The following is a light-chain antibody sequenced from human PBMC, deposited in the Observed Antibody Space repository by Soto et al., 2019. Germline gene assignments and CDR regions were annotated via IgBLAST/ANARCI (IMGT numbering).Light chain of an antibody. J-gene: IGKJ2*01. Sequence: EVVLTQSPATLSLSPGARATLSCRASQTVPSYLAWYQQNPGQSPRLLIYDISNRATGIPARFSGSGSGTDFTLTISSLEPEDSATYYCQQRSTWPRNTFGQGTKLEI. CDR1: QTVPSY. CDR3: QQRSTWPRNT. V-gene: IGKV3-11*01. CDR2: DIS.